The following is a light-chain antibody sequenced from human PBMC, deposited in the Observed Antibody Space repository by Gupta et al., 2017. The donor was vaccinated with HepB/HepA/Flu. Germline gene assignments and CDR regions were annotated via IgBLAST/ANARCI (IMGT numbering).Light chain of an antibody. CDR3: CVEAGTCWV. Sequence: QSALTQPRSVSGSPGQSVTISCTGTNIDLANYNYVSWYRQHPGKAPKLIMYDVSKWPSGVSDRISGSKSDNTASLTISGLQAEDEAEYYCCVEAGTCWVFGGGPKLTVL. CDR2: DVS. V-gene: IGLV2-11*01. J-gene: IGLJ3*02. CDR1: NIDLANYNY.